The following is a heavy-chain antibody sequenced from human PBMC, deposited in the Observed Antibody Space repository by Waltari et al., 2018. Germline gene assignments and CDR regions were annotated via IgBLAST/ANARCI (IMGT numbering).Heavy chain of an antibody. CDR1: GGSISSSSYY. Sequence: QLQLQESGPGLVKPSETLSLTCTVSGGSISSSSYYWGWIRQPPGKGLEWIGSIYYSGSSYYNPSLKSRVTRSVDTSKNQFSLKLSSVTAADTAVYYCATLQYYYDSSGYLIQGWFDPWGQGTLVTVSS. CDR3: ATLQYYYDSSGYLIQGWFDP. CDR2: IYYSGSS. D-gene: IGHD3-22*01. J-gene: IGHJ5*02. V-gene: IGHV4-39*01.